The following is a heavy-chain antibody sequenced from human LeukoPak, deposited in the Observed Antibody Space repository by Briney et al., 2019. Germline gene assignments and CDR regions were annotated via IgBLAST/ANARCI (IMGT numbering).Heavy chain of an antibody. J-gene: IGHJ4*02. V-gene: IGHV3-48*03. CDR3: TTDAPTYCTSGKCYTGGNFDH. Sequence: PGGSLRLSCAASGFTFSSYEMEWVRQAPGRGLEFVSYISSSGSTKYYADSVKGRFTISRDNAKNSLYLQMNSLQTEDTAVYYCTTDAPTYCTSGKCYTGGNFDHWGQGTLVTVSS. D-gene: IGHD2-8*01. CDR1: GFTFSSYE. CDR2: ISSSGSTK.